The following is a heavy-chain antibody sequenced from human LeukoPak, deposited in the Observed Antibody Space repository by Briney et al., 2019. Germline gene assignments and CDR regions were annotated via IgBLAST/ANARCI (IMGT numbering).Heavy chain of an antibody. J-gene: IGHJ4*02. D-gene: IGHD3-22*01. CDR3: ARDPVHYYDSSGAQGDY. CDR1: GFTFSSYA. Sequence: GRSLRLSCAASGFTFSSYAMHWVRQAPGKGLEWVAVISYDGSNKYYADSVKGRFTISRDNSKNTLYLQMNSLRAEDTAVYYCARDPVHYYDSSGAQGDYWGQGTLVTVSS. CDR2: ISYDGSNK. V-gene: IGHV3-30*04.